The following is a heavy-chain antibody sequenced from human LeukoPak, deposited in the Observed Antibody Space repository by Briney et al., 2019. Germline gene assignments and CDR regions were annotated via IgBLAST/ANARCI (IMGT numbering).Heavy chain of an antibody. CDR2: ISGSGGST. D-gene: IGHD2-21*02. Sequence: PGGSLRLSCAASGFTFSSYAMSWVRQAPGKGLEWVSAISGSGGSTYYADSVKGRFTISRDNSKNTLYLQMNSLRAEDTAVYYCAKGTIVVVTAALDYWGQGTLVTVTS. J-gene: IGHJ4*02. V-gene: IGHV3-23*01. CDR3: AKGTIVVVTAALDY. CDR1: GFTFSSYA.